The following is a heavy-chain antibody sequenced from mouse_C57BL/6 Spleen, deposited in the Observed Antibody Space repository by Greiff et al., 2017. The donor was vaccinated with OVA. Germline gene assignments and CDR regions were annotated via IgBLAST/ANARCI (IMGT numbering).Heavy chain of an antibody. J-gene: IGHJ1*03. Sequence: QVQLQQSGAELVKPGASVKMSCKASGYTFTTYPIEWMKQNHGKSLEWIGNFHPYNDDTKYNEKFKGKATLTVEKSSSTVYLELSRLTSDDSAVYYGARAGYYGSSPYWYFDVWGTGTTVTVSS. CDR3: ARAGYYGSSPYWYFDV. D-gene: IGHD1-1*01. CDR2: FHPYNDDT. CDR1: GYTFTTYP. V-gene: IGHV1-47*01.